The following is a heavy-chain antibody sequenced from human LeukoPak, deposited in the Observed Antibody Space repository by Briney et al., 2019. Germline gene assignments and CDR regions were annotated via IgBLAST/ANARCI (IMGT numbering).Heavy chain of an antibody. Sequence: GRSLRLSCAASGFTFSSYGMHWVRQAPGKGLEWVAVIWYDGSNKYYTDSVKGRFTISRDNSKNTLYLQMNSLRAEDTAVYYCARDQSPMVRGVIMAYWGQGTLVTVSS. CDR1: GFTFSSYG. V-gene: IGHV3-33*01. J-gene: IGHJ4*02. CDR3: ARDQSPMVRGVIMAY. D-gene: IGHD3-10*01. CDR2: IWYDGSNK.